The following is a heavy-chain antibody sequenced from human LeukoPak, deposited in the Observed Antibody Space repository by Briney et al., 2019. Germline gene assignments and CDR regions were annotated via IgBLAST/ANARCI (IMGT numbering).Heavy chain of an antibody. CDR2: IDSGGST. V-gene: IGHV3-53*01. Sequence: GGSLRLSCAASGFSVGNRYVSWVRQAPGKGLEWVSVIDSGGSTYYADSVRGRFTISRDISKNTVYLGMNSLRGEDTAVYYCARGQYNGRYPVHFWGLGTLVTVSS. D-gene: IGHD1-26*01. CDR3: ARGQYNGRYPVHF. J-gene: IGHJ4*02. CDR1: GFSVGNRY.